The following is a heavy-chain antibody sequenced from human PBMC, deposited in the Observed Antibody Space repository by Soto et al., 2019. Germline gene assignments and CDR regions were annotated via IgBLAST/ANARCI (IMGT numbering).Heavy chain of an antibody. CDR2: IKPDGSEK. CDR1: GFTFRTYW. Sequence: PGGSLRLSCAASGFTFRTYWMSWVRQAPGNGLEWVANIKPDGSEKWYVDSVKGRFTISRDNADNSLYLQMNSLRVEDTAVYYCARGDYYDTNGPFSDAFAICGQGTMVTVSS. CDR3: ARGDYYDTNGPFSDAFAI. D-gene: IGHD3-22*01. J-gene: IGHJ3*02. V-gene: IGHV3-7*04.